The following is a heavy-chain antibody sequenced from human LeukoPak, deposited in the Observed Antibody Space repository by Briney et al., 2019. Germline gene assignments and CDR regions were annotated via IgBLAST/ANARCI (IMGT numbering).Heavy chain of an antibody. V-gene: IGHV4-59*01. Sequence: SETLSLTCTVSGGSISSYYWSWIRQPPGKGLEWIGYIYSSGSTNYNPSLKSRVTISVDTSKNQFSLKLSSVTAADTAVYYCAREAAGVFDYWGQGTLVTVSS. CDR3: AREAAGVFDY. CDR1: GGSISSYY. J-gene: IGHJ4*02. D-gene: IGHD6-13*01. CDR2: IYSSGST.